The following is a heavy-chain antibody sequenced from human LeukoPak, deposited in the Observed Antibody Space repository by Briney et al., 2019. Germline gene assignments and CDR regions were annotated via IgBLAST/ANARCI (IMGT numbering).Heavy chain of an antibody. CDR1: GGSFSGYY. Sequence: PSETLSLTCAVYGGSFSGYYWSWIRQPPGKGLEWIGEINHSGSTNYNPSLKRRATISVDTSKNQFSLKLSSVTAADTAVYYCARSPGRSAAFDIWGQGTMVTVSS. CDR3: ARSPGRSAAFDI. CDR2: INHSGST. V-gene: IGHV4-34*01. J-gene: IGHJ3*02.